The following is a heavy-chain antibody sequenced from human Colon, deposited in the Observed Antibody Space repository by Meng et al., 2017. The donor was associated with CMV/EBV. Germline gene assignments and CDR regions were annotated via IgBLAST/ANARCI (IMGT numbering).Heavy chain of an antibody. D-gene: IGHD2-2*01. Sequence: GGSLRLSCVASGFTFDDYGMSWVRQTPTKGLEWVCNINWNGGNPGYGDSVKGRFTISRDNANNCLYLEMNNLRAEDTAVYYCARDLPYLYGMDVWGQGTTVTVS. J-gene: IGHJ6*02. V-gene: IGHV3-20*04. CDR1: GFTFDDYG. CDR2: INWNGGNP. CDR3: ARDLPYLYGMDV.